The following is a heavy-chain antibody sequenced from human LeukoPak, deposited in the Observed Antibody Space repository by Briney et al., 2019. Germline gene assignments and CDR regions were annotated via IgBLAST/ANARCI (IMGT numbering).Heavy chain of an antibody. J-gene: IGHJ4*02. V-gene: IGHV1-8*01. CDR1: GYTFTSYD. D-gene: IGHD6-19*01. CDR3: ARGEQWLVSPFDY. CDR2: MNPNSGNT. Sequence: ASVKVSCKASGYTFTSYDINWVRQATGQGLEWMGWMNPNSGNTGYAQKFQDRVTITRDTSASTVYMELTSLRSEDTAVYSCARGEQWLVSPFDYWGQGTLVTVSS.